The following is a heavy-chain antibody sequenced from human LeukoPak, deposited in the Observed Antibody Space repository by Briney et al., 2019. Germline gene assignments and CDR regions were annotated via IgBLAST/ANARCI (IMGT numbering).Heavy chain of an antibody. V-gene: IGHV3-66*01. J-gene: IGHJ3*02. CDR3: AKDLPYSSSWTGSDAFDI. CDR2: IYSGGST. CDR1: GFTVSSNY. D-gene: IGHD6-13*01. Sequence: TGGSLRLSCAASGFTVSSNYMSWVRQAPGKGLEWVSVIYSGGSTYYADSVKGRFTISRDNSKNTLYLQMNSLRAEDTAVYYCAKDLPYSSSWTGSDAFDIWGQGTMVTVSS.